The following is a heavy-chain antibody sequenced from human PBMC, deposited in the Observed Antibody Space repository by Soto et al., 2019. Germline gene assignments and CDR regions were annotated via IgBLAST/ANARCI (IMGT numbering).Heavy chain of an antibody. V-gene: IGHV1-46*03. CDR1: GYTFTSYY. D-gene: IGHD3-3*01. J-gene: IGHJ3*02. Sequence: ASVKVSCKASGYTFTSYYMHWVPQSPGQGLEWMGIINPSGGSTSYAQKFQGRVTMTRDTSTSTVYMELSSLRSEDTAVYYCAREKTRFGATFDIWGQGTMVTVSS. CDR2: INPSGGST. CDR3: AREKTRFGATFDI.